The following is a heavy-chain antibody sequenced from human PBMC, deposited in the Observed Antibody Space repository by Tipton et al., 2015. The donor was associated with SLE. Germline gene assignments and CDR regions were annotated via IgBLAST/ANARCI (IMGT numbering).Heavy chain of an antibody. CDR1: GGSLSSDY. CDR3: ARTVVPDVMGAFDI. Sequence: TLSLTCTVSGGSLSSDYWSWIRQPAGKGLEWIARMYFSGITHYNPSLKSRLTMSVDTSQNQFSLKLSSMTAADTAVYYCARTVVPDVMGAFDIRGQGAMVTVSS. CDR2: MYFSGIT. D-gene: IGHD2-2*01. J-gene: IGHJ3*02. V-gene: IGHV4-4*07.